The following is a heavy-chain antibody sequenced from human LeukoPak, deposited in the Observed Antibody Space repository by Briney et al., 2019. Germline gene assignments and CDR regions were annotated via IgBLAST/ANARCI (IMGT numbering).Heavy chain of an antibody. CDR3: AAGVGYTYGLSLGATALISDI. CDR2: IVVGTGKK. D-gene: IGHD5-18*01. CDR1: GFTFSGCA. J-gene: IGHJ3*02. Sequence: ASVKVSCEASGFTFSGCAMQWLRQARGQRLEWIGWIVVGTGKKDYAQRFQERVTITTDMTTSTAYMELSSLRSEDTAVYYCAAGVGYTYGLSLGATALISDIWGQGTKVTVSA. V-gene: IGHV1-58*02.